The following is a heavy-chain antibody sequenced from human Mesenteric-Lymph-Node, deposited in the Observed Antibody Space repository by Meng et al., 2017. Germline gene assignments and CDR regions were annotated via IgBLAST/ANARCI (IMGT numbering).Heavy chain of an antibody. CDR1: GYTFTSYY. J-gene: IGHJ4*02. CDR3: ARWARGDSGGWPPVLKF. CDR2: ISAYNGNT. V-gene: IGHV1-18*04. Sequence: ASVKVSCKASGYTFTSYYMHWVRQAPGQGLEWMGWISAYNGNTEYAQKLQGRVTMTTDPSTSTAYMELRSLRSDDTAVYYCARWARGDSGGWPPVLKFWGQGTLVTVSS. D-gene: IGHD6-25*01.